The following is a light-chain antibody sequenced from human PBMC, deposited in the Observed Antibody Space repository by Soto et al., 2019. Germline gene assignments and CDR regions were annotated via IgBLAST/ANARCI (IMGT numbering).Light chain of an antibody. Sequence: EIVLTQSPGTLSLSPGERATLSCRASQSVSSNSLAWYQQKPGQAPRLLIYGASSRATGIPDRFSGSGSETDFTLTISRLEPEDFAVYYCQQCGSSPLTFGGGTKVEIK. J-gene: IGKJ4*01. V-gene: IGKV3-20*01. CDR2: GAS. CDR3: QQCGSSPLT. CDR1: QSVSSNS.